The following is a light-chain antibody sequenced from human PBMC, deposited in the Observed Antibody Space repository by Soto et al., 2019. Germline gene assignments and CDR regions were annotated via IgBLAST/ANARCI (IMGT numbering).Light chain of an antibody. Sequence: VGDRESVTLGASQNIRNYLNWYQQKPGKTPKLLIHAASTLQTGVPSRFSGSGSGTDFSLTLNTPHPEDLAAHYSQKSEIPPDRFDCGTKVDIK. CDR3: QKSEIPPDR. CDR1: QNIRNY. J-gene: IGKJ4*02. CDR2: AAS. V-gene: IGKV1-39*02.